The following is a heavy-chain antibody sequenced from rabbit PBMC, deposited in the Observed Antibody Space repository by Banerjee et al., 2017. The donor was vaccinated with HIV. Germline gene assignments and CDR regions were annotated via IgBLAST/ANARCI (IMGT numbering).Heavy chain of an antibody. CDR2: IDAGSGDSS. V-gene: IGHV1S45*01. CDR1: GIDFSSYG. CDR3: ARGWAGGVGNYVDYFNL. D-gene: IGHD1-1*01. J-gene: IGHJ4*01. Sequence: QEQLVESGGGLVTLGGSLTLSCKASGIDFSSYGISWVRQAPGKGLEWIACIDAGSGDSSYYATWAKGRFTISKASSTTVTLQMTSLTAADTATYFCARGWAGGVGNYVDYFNLWGQGTLVTVS.